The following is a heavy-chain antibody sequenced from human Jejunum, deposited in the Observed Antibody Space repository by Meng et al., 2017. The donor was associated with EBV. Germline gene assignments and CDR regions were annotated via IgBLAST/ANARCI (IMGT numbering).Heavy chain of an antibody. D-gene: IGHD2-21*01. CDR3: GSNGVIGPRDGVDP. CDR2: IDHSGTT. Sequence: QVQLQESGPGLVKPSETLSLTGPVSGGSVSSSNWWSWVRQPPGKGLEWIGEIDHSGTTNYNPSLKSRVTISVDNSKNQFSLKLTSVTAADTAVYYCGSNGVIGPRDGVDPWGQGTLVTVSS. V-gene: IGHV4-4*02. J-gene: IGHJ5*02. CDR1: GGSVSSSNW.